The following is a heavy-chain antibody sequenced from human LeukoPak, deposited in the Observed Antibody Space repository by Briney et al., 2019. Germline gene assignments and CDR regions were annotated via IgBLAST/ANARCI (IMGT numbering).Heavy chain of an antibody. V-gene: IGHV3-30*03. CDR2: ISYDGSNK. CDR1: GFTFSSYG. J-gene: IGHJ4*02. Sequence: GESLKISCAASGFTFSSYGMHWVRQAPGKGLEWVAVISYDGSNKYYADSVKGRFTISRDNSKNTLYLQMNSLRAEDTAVYYCARGLEWELLRFDYWGQGTLVTVSS. D-gene: IGHD1-26*01. CDR3: ARGLEWELLRFDY.